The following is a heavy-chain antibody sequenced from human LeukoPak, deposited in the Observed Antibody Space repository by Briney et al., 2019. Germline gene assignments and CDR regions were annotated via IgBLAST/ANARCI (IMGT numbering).Heavy chain of an antibody. CDR3: ARNRGDPSYFDY. J-gene: IGHJ4*02. D-gene: IGHD4-17*01. Sequence: PGGSLRLSCTASGFTFNGYSMNWVRQAPGEGLEWVSSISTSSSYIYYADSVKGRFTISRNNPKNSLYLQMNSLRAEDTAVYYCARNRGDPSYFDYWGQGTLVTVSS. CDR2: ISTSSSYI. V-gene: IGHV3-21*01. CDR1: GFTFNGYS.